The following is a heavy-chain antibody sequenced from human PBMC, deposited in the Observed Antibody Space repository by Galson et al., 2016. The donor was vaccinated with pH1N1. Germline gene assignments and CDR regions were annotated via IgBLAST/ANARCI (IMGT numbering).Heavy chain of an antibody. CDR1: GFTFSSDA. J-gene: IGHJ3*02. Sequence: SLRLSCAASGFTFSSDAMHWVRQVPGKGLEWVAVISYDGSKKFYADSVKGRFTISRDNSKNTLYLHMNRLRPEDTAVYFCAREQWPEAFDIWGQGRVVTVSS. V-gene: IGHV3-30*01. CDR3: AREQWPEAFDI. D-gene: IGHD6-19*01. CDR2: ISYDGSKK.